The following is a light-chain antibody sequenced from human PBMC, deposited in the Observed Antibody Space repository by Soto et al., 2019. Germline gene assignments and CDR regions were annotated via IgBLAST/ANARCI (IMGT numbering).Light chain of an antibody. CDR2: GAS. V-gene: IGKV3-15*01. Sequence: EIVMTQSPATLSVSPGERATLSCRASQSVSSHIAWYQQKPGQAPRLLIYGASTRATGIPARFSGSGSGTDFTLTISNLQSEDFAVYYCHHSGAFGGGTKVEIK. J-gene: IGKJ4*01. CDR1: QSVSSH. CDR3: HHSGA.